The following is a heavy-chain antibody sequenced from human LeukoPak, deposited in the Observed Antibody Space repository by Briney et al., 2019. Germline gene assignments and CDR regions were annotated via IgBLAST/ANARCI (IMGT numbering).Heavy chain of an antibody. CDR1: GFTFSSFA. Sequence: GGSLRLSCAASGFTFSSFAMSWVRQAPGNGLEWVSSISASGYSTYYTDSVKGRFTISRDNSKNTLSLQMNSLRADDTAVYYCARSTSADYWGQGTLVTVSS. D-gene: IGHD1-26*01. CDR2: ISASGYST. J-gene: IGHJ4*02. V-gene: IGHV3-23*01. CDR3: ARSTSADY.